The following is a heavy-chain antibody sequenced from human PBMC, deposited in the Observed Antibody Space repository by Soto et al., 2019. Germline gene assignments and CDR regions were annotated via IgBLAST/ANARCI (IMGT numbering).Heavy chain of an antibody. CDR3: ASPRLSSDGTTPIDY. J-gene: IGHJ4*02. CDR1: GFTFSSYA. Sequence: QVQLVESGGGVVQPGRSLRLSCAASGFTFSSYAMHWVRQAPGKGLEWVAVISYDGTNKYYADSVKGRFTISRDNSKNTLYLQMNSQRTEDTAVYYCASPRLSSDGTTPIDYWGQGTLVTVSS. D-gene: IGHD1-1*01. V-gene: IGHV3-30-3*01. CDR2: ISYDGTNK.